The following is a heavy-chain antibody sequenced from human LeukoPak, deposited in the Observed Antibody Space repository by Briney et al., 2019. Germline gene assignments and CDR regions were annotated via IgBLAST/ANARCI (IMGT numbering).Heavy chain of an antibody. CDR3: ARDPYSGLFDY. D-gene: IGHD4-11*01. CDR2: ISSSSSYI. J-gene: IGHJ4*02. Sequence: GGALRLSCAASGFTFRSYSMNWVRQAPGKGLEWVSSISSSSSYIYYADSVKGRFTISRDNAKNSLYLQMNRLRAADTAVYYCARDPYSGLFDYWGQGTLVTVSS. V-gene: IGHV3-21*01. CDR1: GFTFRSYS.